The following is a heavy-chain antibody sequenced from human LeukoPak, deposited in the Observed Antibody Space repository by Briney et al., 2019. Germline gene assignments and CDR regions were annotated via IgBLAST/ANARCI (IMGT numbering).Heavy chain of an antibody. CDR2: VYYSGST. J-gene: IGHJ5*02. CDR3: ARGPRFGSS. CDR1: GGSIRSSYYY. D-gene: IGHD3-10*01. Sequence: ASETLSLTCTVSGGSIRSSYYYWGWIRQHPGKGLEWIGYVYYSGSTYYNPSLKSRVTISVDTSKNQFSLKLSSVTAADTAVYYCARGPRFGSSWGQGTLVTVSS. V-gene: IGHV4-31*03.